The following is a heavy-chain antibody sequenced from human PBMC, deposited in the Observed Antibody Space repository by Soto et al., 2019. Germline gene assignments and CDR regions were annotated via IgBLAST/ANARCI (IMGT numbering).Heavy chain of an antibody. CDR2: IYYSGST. D-gene: IGHD6-19*01. CDR3: ARLLQQWPRSLSFDY. CDR1: GGSISSSSYY. V-gene: IGHV4-39*01. Sequence: SETLSLTCTVSGGSISSSSYYWGWIRQPPGKGLEWIGSIYYSGSTYYNPSLKSRVTISVDTSKNQFSLKLSSVTAADTAVYYCARLLQQWPRSLSFDYWGQGTLVTVSS. J-gene: IGHJ4*02.